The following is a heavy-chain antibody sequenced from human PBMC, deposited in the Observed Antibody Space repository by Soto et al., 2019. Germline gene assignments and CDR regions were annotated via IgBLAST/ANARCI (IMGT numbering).Heavy chain of an antibody. CDR1: GGSISSGGYS. CDR2: IYHSGST. D-gene: IGHD3-22*01. J-gene: IGHJ4*02. CDR3: ASLYDSSGRVIDY. Sequence: SETLSLTCAVSGGSISSGGYSWSWIRQPPGKGLEWIGYIYHSGSTYYNPSLKSRVTISVDRSKNQFSLKLSSVTAADTAVYYCASLYDSSGRVIDYWGQGTLVTVSS. V-gene: IGHV4-30-2*01.